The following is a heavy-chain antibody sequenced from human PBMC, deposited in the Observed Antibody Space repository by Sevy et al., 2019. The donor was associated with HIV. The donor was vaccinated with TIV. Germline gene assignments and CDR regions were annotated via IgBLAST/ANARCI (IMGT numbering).Heavy chain of an antibody. V-gene: IGHV3-11*01. Sequence: GGSLRLSCAASGFTFSDYYMSWIRQAPGKGLKSISYISGSDGTIYYADSVKGRFTISRDNAKNSLHLQMNSLRAEDTAVYYCARDHVKDGDLGDYYYYAMDVWGQGTTVTVSS. CDR1: GFTFSDYY. CDR3: ARDHVKDGDLGDYYYYAMDV. CDR2: ISGSDGTI. D-gene: IGHD4-17*01. J-gene: IGHJ6*02.